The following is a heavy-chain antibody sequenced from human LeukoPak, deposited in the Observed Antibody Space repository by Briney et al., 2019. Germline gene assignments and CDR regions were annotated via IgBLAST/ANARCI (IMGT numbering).Heavy chain of an antibody. Sequence: GGSLRLSCAASGFTFSTYWMSWVRQAPGKGLEWVANINQDGSEKYFVDSVKGRFTISRDNAKNTLYLQMNSLRAEDTAVYYCAKGYRTAAAGTTLSATSIDYWGQGTLVTVSS. V-gene: IGHV3-7*03. CDR3: AKGYRTAAAGTTLSATSIDY. CDR2: INQDGSEK. D-gene: IGHD6-13*01. J-gene: IGHJ4*02. CDR1: GFTFSTYW.